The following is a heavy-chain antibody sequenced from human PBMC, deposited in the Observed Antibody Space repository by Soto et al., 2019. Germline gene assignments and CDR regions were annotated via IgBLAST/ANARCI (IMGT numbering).Heavy chain of an antibody. CDR1: GFSFSNYG. V-gene: IGHV3-23*01. J-gene: IGHJ4*02. CDR3: AKEVGHSN. Sequence: PGGFLRLSCAASGFSFSNYGMTWVRQAPGKGLEWVSAISGSGGSTYYADSVKGRFTISRDNSKNTLSLQMNSLRVEDTALYYCAKEVGHSNWGQGTLVTVS. CDR2: ISGSGGST. D-gene: IGHD3-16*01.